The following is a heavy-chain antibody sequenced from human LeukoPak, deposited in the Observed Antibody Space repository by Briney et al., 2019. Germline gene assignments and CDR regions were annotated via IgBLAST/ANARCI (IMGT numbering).Heavy chain of an antibody. J-gene: IGHJ5*02. CDR1: GGSFSGYY. D-gene: IGHD5-12*01. Sequence: SETLSLTCAVYGGSFSGYYWSWIRQPPGKGLEWIGEINHSGSTNYNPSLKSRVTIPVDTAKNQFSLKLSSVTTADTAVYYCERVEDSGYDYRGRFDPWGQGTLVTVSS. CDR3: ERVEDSGYDYRGRFDP. V-gene: IGHV4-34*01. CDR2: INHSGST.